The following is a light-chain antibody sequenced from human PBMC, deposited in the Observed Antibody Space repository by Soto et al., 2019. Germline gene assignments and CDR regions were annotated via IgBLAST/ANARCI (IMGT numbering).Light chain of an antibody. CDR1: RDVGSD. CDR3: QPYNNWPLT. V-gene: IGKV3-15*01. Sequence: MTQSPSSLSASVGEKIIITFRASRDVGSDVSWYQHKPGQTPRLLIYDTSTRATGVPARFSGSRSGPEFTLTINSLQSEDFAIYYCQPYNNWPLTFGGGTKVDIK. J-gene: IGKJ4*01. CDR2: DTS.